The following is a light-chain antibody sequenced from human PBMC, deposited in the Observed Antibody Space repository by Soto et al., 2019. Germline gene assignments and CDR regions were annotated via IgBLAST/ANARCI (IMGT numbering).Light chain of an antibody. CDR3: CSYAGSYTFV. J-gene: IGLJ1*01. CDR2: GNS. V-gene: IGLV1-40*01. CDR1: SSNIGAHYD. Sequence: QSVLTQPPSVSGAPGQRVTISCTGSSSNIGAHYDVHWYQQLPGTAPKLLIYGNSNRPSGVPDRFSGSKSGTSASLAITGLQAEDEADYYCCSYAGSYTFVFGIGTKVTVL.